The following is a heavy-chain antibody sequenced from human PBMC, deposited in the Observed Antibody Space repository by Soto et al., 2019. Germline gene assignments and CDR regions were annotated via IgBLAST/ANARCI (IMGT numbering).Heavy chain of an antibody. V-gene: IGHV6-1*01. CDR2: TYYRSKWYN. J-gene: IGHJ5*02. D-gene: IGHD3-22*01. Sequence: SQTLSLTCAISGDSVSSNSAAWSWIRQSPSRGLEWLGRTYYRSKWYNDYAVSVKSRITINPDTSKNQFSLKLSSVTAADTAVYYCARDVYYYDSSGYSQLGFDPWGQGTPVTVSS. CDR1: GDSVSSNSAA. CDR3: ARDVYYYDSSGYSQLGFDP.